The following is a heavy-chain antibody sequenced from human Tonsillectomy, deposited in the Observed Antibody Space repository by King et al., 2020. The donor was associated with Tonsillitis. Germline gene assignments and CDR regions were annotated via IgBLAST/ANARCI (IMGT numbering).Heavy chain of an antibody. V-gene: IGHV4-34*01. CDR3: ATKVDIVVGPAASNNWVDP. Sequence: VQLQQWGAGLLKPSETLSLTCAVYGGSFSGYYWSWIRQPPGKGLEWIGEIHHSGSTNYNPSLKSRVTISVDTSKNQFSLKLTSVTAADTAAYYCATKVDIVVGPAASNNWVDPWGQGTLVTVSS. CDR1: GGSFSGYY. J-gene: IGHJ5*02. D-gene: IGHD2-2*01. CDR2: IHHSGST.